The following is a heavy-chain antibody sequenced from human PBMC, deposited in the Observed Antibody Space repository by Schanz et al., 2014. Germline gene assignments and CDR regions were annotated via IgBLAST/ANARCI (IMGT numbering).Heavy chain of an antibody. CDR3: VRDYNWGFDN. CDR1: GFSFSDYS. Sequence: EVQLVESGGGLVQSGGSLRLSCAASGFSFSDYSMNWVRQAPGKGLEWISYIKISGNVFYTDSVKGRFTISRDNAKRSLYLQMSSLRDEDTAIYYCVRDYNWGFDNWGQGTLVTVSS. V-gene: IGHV3-48*02. CDR2: IKISGNV. D-gene: IGHD7-27*01. J-gene: IGHJ4*02.